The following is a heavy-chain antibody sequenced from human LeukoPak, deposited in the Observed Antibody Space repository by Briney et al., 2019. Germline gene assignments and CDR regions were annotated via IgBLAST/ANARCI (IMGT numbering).Heavy chain of an antibody. D-gene: IGHD6-13*01. CDR3: ARDRPYSSSWYWFDP. J-gene: IGHJ5*02. CDR2: INHSGST. CDR1: GGSFSGYY. V-gene: IGHV4-34*01. Sequence: SETLSLTCAVYGGSFSGYYWSWIRQPPGKGLEWIGEINHSGSTNYNPSLKSRVTISVDKSKNQFSLKLSSVTAADTAVYYCARDRPYSSSWYWFDPWGQGTLVTVSS.